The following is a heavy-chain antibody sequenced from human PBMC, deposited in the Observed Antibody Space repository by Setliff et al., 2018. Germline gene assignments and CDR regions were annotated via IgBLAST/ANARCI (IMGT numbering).Heavy chain of an antibody. Sequence: KPSETLSLTCAAYGGTFSDYYWTWIRQPPGEGLEWVGEINHRGSTTYNPSLKSRVTISVDTSKDQFSLKVISMTAADTAVYYCARGRNIAARLLDSWGQGTLVTVSS. V-gene: IGHV4-34*01. CDR1: GGTFSDYY. CDR3: ARGRNIAARLLDS. D-gene: IGHD6-6*01. CDR2: INHRGST. J-gene: IGHJ4*02.